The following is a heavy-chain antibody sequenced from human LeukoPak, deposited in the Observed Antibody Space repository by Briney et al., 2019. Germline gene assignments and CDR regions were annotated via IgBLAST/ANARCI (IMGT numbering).Heavy chain of an antibody. J-gene: IGHJ4*02. CDR2: INHSGGT. D-gene: IGHD4-17*01. CDR1: GGSFSGYY. V-gene: IGHV4-34*01. CDR3: ARIPTVTFFDY. Sequence: SETLSLTCVVHGGSFSGYYWTWIRQPPGKGLEWIGEINHSGGTNYNPSLKSRVTISVDTSKNQFSLKLSSVTAADTAVYYCARIPTVTFFDYWGQGTLVTVSS.